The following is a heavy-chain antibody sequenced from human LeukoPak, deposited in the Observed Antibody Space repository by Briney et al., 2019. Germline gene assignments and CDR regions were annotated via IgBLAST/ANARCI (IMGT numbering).Heavy chain of an antibody. Sequence: GGSLRLSCAASGFTFSDYTMNWVRQAPGKGLEWVSSLSRTSRTPTYAYYADSVKGRFTISRDNDKNELYLQMNSLRAEDTAVSYCTRPSADDYGSNDYWGQGTLVAVSS. D-gene: IGHD4-17*01. J-gene: IGHJ4*02. CDR3: TRPSADDYGSNDY. CDR2: LSRTSRTPTYA. CDR1: GFTFSDYT. V-gene: IGHV3-21*06.